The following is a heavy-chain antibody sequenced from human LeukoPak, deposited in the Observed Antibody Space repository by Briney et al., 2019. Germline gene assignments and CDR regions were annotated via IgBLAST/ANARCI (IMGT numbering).Heavy chain of an antibody. Sequence: SETLSLTCAVYGGSFSDYYWSWIRQPPGKGLEWIGEINHSGSTNYNPSLKSRVTISVDTSKNQFSLKLSSVTAADTAVYYCARLPLYYDFWSGFLWGQGTLVTVSS. D-gene: IGHD3-3*01. CDR1: GGSFSDYY. V-gene: IGHV4-34*01. CDR3: ARLPLYYDFWSGFL. CDR2: INHSGST. J-gene: IGHJ4*02.